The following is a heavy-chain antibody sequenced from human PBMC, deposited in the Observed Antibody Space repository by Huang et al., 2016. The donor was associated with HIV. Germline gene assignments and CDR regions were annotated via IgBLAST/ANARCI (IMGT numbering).Heavy chain of an antibody. CDR3: ATVDYYDTSGPQRGYFDN. D-gene: IGHD3-22*01. V-gene: IGHV1-69*01. Sequence: QVQLVQSGAEVKKPGSSVKVSCKASGGSFRNFAIGWVGQAPGQGLEWMVGLIHTLGTANYAKKFQGRVTIIADESTSTAYMELSSLRSEDTAVYYCATVDYYDTSGPQRGYFDNWGQGTLVTVSS. J-gene: IGHJ4*02. CDR2: LIHTLGTA. CDR1: GGSFRNFA.